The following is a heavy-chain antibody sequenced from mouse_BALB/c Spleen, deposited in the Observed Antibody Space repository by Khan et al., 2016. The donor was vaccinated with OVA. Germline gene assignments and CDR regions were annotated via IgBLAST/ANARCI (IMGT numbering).Heavy chain of an antibody. CDR1: GYSITSDYA. CDR2: ISYSGNT. Sequence: EVQLQESGPGLVKPSQSLSLTCTVTGYSITSDYAWNWIRQFPGNKLEWMGFISYSGNTNSNPSLKSRISITRDTSKNQLFLQLNSVSTEDTATYYCARVYGGDFDYWGQGTTLTVSS. V-gene: IGHV3-2*02. D-gene: IGHD1-1*01. J-gene: IGHJ2*01. CDR3: ARVYGGDFDY.